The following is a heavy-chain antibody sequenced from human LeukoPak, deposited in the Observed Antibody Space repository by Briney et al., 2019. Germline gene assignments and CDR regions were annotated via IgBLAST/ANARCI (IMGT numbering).Heavy chain of an antibody. J-gene: IGHJ3*02. D-gene: IGHD1-26*01. CDR1: GYTFTGYH. CDR3: ARDSGWEVVLYASEI. V-gene: IGHV1-2*04. CDR2: INPKSGGT. Sequence: ASVKVSCKASGYTFTGYHIHWVRQAPGHGLEWMGWINPKSGGTNYAQKFEGWVTMTRDTSMSTVYMELSRLKSDDTAVYYCARDSGWEVVLYASEIWGQGTMVTVSS.